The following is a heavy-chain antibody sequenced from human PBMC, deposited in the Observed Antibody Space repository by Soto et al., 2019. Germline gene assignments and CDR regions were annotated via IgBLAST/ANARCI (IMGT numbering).Heavy chain of an antibody. V-gene: IGHV4-61*01. Sequence: SETLSLTCSVSDGSVNSGNYYWSWIRQPPGKGLEWIGHIYYIGTTDYNPSLKSRVTISVDTSKNQFSLKVTSVTAADTDVYFCAREEKQLSRYGGDFDYWGQGILVTVS. CDR2: IYYIGTT. D-gene: IGHD3-16*01. CDR1: DGSVNSGNYY. CDR3: AREEKQLSRYGGDFDY. J-gene: IGHJ4*02.